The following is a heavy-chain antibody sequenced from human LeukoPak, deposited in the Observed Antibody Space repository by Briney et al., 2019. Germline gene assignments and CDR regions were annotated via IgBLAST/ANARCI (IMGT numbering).Heavy chain of an antibody. J-gene: IGHJ4*02. CDR3: PSGRSGTHCYAEIDY. CDR1: RYTLTTYD. D-gene: IGHD2-2*01. CDR2: MNPKTGNT. Sequence: ASVKVSCNASRYTLTTYDIHGVRQAAGQGLEWLGWMNPKTGNTGFAQRFQGRVTITGNTSKITAYMELSSLTWQDTAVYFCPSGRSGTHCYAEIDYRGQGTLVTVSS. V-gene: IGHV1-8*02.